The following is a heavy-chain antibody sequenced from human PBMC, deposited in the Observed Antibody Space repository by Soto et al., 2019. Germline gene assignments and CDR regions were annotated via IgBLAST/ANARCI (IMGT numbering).Heavy chain of an antibody. D-gene: IGHD5-18*01. V-gene: IGHV3-64D*06. CDR2: SSSSGDST. CDR3: VNDRSEYSYGFFDY. J-gene: IGHJ4*02. Sequence: GGSLRLSCSASGFTFSFYAMQWVRQDPGKGLEYVSTSSSSGDSTYYADSVKGRFTISRDNSKNTLYLQMSSLRVEDTAFYYCVNDRSEYSYGFFDYWGQGTLVTVSS. CDR1: GFTFSFYA.